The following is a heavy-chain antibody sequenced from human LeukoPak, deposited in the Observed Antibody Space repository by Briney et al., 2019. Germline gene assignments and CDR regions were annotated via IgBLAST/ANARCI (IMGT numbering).Heavy chain of an antibody. CDR1: GFTFSSFG. D-gene: IGHD3-9*01. V-gene: IGHV3-30*18. CDR2: ISYGGSNK. CDR3: AKVIRDDILTGFDC. J-gene: IGHJ4*02. Sequence: PGGSLRLSCAASGFTFSSFGMHWVRQAPGKGLEWVAFISYGGSNKYYVDSVKGRFTISRDNSKNTLFLQMNSLRREDTAVYYCAKVIRDDILTGFDCWGQGTLVTVSS.